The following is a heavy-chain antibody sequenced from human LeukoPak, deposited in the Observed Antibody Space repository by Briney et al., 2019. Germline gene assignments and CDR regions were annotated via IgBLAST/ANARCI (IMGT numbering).Heavy chain of an antibody. D-gene: IGHD3-16*02. CDR3: AKGSITFGGLIVSEYFHH. CDR2: ISWNSGSI. V-gene: IGHV3-9*01. Sequence: TGGSLRLSCAASGFTFDDYAMHWVRRAPGKGLEWVSGISWNSGSIGYADSVKGRFAISRDNAKISLYLQMNSLRAADTALYYCAKGSITFGGLIVSEYFHHWGQGTLVTVSS. J-gene: IGHJ1*01. CDR1: GFTFDDYA.